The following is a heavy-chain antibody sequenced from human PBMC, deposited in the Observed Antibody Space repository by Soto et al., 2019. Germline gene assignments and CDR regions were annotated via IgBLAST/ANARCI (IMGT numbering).Heavy chain of an antibody. Sequence: SETLSLTCAVSGGSISSGGYSWSWIRQPPGKGLEWIGYMYHSGSTYYNPSLKSRVTISIDRSKNQFSLRAEDTAVYYCAKDNCISTSCYRLYNWFDPWGQGTLVTVSS. V-gene: IGHV4-30-2*02. CDR1: GGSISSGGYS. D-gene: IGHD2-2*01. J-gene: IGHJ5*02. CDR2: MYHSGST. CDR3: AKDNCISTSCYRLYNWFDP.